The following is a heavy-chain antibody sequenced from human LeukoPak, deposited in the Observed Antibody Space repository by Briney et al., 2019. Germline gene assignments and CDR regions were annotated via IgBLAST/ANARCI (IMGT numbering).Heavy chain of an antibody. CDR3: AKVRAIVVVVAAIDY. J-gene: IGHJ4*02. CDR2: ISGSGGST. Sequence: GGSLRLSCAASGFAFSSYAMSWVRQAPGKGLEWVSAISGSGGSTYYADSVKGRFTISRDNSKNTLYLQMNSLRAEDTAVYYCAKVRAIVVVVAAIDYWGQGTLVTVSS. V-gene: IGHV3-23*01. D-gene: IGHD2-15*01. CDR1: GFAFSSYA.